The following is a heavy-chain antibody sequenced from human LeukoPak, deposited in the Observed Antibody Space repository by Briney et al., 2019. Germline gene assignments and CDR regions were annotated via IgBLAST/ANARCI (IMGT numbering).Heavy chain of an antibody. CDR2: ISRSGGTT. CDR1: GFTFSSYA. Sequence: GGSLRLSCAASGFTFSSYAMSWVRQAPGKGLEWVSLISRSGGTTYYADSVKGRFTISRDNSKNTLYLQMNSLRAEDTAEYYCAKRGGTESFYYFYYMDVWGKGTTVTVSS. J-gene: IGHJ6*03. D-gene: IGHD2-15*01. CDR3: AKRGGTESFYYFYYMDV. V-gene: IGHV3-23*01.